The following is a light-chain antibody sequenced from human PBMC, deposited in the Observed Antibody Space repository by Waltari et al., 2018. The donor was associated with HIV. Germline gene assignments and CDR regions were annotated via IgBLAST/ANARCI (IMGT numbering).Light chain of an antibody. J-gene: IGKJ5*01. CDR3: MHRIEFPIT. V-gene: IGKV2-40*01. CDR2: THS. Sequence: DIVLTQTPLSLPVTAGESASISCSSSESLLDKDDGKIYLDWYVQKPGQSPRLLIYTHSHRATGVPNRISASGSDTDFTLEIRRVETEDVGTYYCMHRIEFPITFGQGTRLE. CDR1: ESLLDKDDGKIY.